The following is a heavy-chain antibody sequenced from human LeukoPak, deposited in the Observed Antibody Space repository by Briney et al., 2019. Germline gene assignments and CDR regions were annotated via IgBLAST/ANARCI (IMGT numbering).Heavy chain of an antibody. V-gene: IGHV3-21*01. Sequence: GGSLRLSCAASGFTFSSYSRNWVRQAPGKGLEWVSSISSSSSYIYYADSVKGRFTISRDNAKNSLYLQMNSLRAEDTAVYYCARGESPVNTFDYWGQGTLVTVSS. CDR1: GFTFSSYS. J-gene: IGHJ4*02. CDR2: ISSSSSYI. CDR3: ARGESPVNTFDY. D-gene: IGHD4-11*01.